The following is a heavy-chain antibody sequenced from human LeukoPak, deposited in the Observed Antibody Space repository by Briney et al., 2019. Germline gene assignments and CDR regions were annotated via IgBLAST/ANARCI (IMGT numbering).Heavy chain of an antibody. CDR2: ISYDGSNK. V-gene: IGHV3-30*18. D-gene: IGHD5-18*01. Sequence: GGSLRLSCAASGFTFSSYGMHWVRQAPGKGLEWVAVISYDGSNKYYADSVKGRFTISRDNSKNTLYLQMNSLRAEDTAVYYCAKSNSSYSYDIRYWGQGTLVTVSS. J-gene: IGHJ4*02. CDR1: GFTFSSYG. CDR3: AKSNSSYSYDIRY.